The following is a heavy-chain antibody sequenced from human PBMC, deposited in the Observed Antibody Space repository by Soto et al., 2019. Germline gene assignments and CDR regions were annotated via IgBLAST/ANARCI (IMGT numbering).Heavy chain of an antibody. V-gene: IGHV4-4*07. Sequence: KPSETLSLTCSVSGASISSFNWNWVRQPAGKGPEWVGRLNIAGTINYNPSLKSRITMSMDTSKNQISLHLRSVTAADTAIYYCARDRGEYTSSWFRYFSHWGHGTLVTVS. CDR1: GASISSFN. J-gene: IGHJ1*01. CDR3: ARDRGEYTSSWFRYFSH. D-gene: IGHD6-13*01. CDR2: LNIAGTI.